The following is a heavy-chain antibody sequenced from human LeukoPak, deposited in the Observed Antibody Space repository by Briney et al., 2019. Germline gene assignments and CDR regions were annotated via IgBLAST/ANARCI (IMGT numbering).Heavy chain of an antibody. D-gene: IGHD6-19*01. Sequence: ASVKVSCKVSGYTLTAFSMHWVRQAPGKGLEWMGGFDSENGETICAQKFQGRVTMTEDTSTDTAYMELSSLRSEDTALYYCTSLLADLQGYYFDYWGQGTLVTVSS. CDR2: FDSENGET. J-gene: IGHJ4*02. CDR1: GYTLTAFS. CDR3: TSLLADLQGYYFDY. V-gene: IGHV1-24*01.